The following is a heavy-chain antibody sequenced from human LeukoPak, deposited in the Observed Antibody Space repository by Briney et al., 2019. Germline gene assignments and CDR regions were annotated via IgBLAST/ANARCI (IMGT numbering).Heavy chain of an antibody. CDR3: ARHGGRSVPAATYYYYYGMDV. D-gene: IGHD2-2*01. Sequence: SETLSLTCTVSGGSISSYYWSWIRQPPGKGLEWIGYIYYSGSTNYNPSLKSRVTISVDTSKNQFSLKLSSVTAADTAVYYCARHGGRSVPAATYYYYYGMDVWGQGTTVTVPS. J-gene: IGHJ6*02. V-gene: IGHV4-59*08. CDR1: GGSISSYY. CDR2: IYYSGST.